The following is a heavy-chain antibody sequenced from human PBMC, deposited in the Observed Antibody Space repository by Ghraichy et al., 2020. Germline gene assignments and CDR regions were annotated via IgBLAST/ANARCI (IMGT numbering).Heavy chain of an antibody. D-gene: IGHD2-8*01. V-gene: IGHV3-7*01. Sequence: GGSLRLSCAASGLTFSSYWMTWVRQAPGKGLEWVANIKQDGSEKYYMDSVKGRFTIFRDNAQNSLYLQMNSLRADDSAVYYCASRYCTSSACYAASYKCKDLWGKGTTVIVSS. CDR2: IKQDGSEK. J-gene: IGHJ6*04. CDR1: GLTFSSYW. CDR3: ASRYCTSSACYAASYKCKDL.